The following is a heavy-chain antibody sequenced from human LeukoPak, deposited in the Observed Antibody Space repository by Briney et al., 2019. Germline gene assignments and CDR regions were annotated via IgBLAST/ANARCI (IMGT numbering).Heavy chain of an antibody. J-gene: IGHJ4*02. CDR3: ARMVRGVLDY. Sequence: SQTLSLTCTVSGGSISSGSYYWSWIRQPAGKGLEWIGRIYTSGSTNYNPSLKSRVTISVDTSKNQFSLKLSSVTAADTAVYYCARMVRGVLDYWGQGTLVTVSS. CDR2: IYTSGST. D-gene: IGHD3-10*01. V-gene: IGHV4-61*02. CDR1: GGSISSGSYY.